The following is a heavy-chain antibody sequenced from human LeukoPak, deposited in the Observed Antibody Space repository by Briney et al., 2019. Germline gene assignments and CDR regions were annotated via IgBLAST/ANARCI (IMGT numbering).Heavy chain of an antibody. D-gene: IGHD5-18*01. J-gene: IGHJ6*01. Sequence: GGSLRLSCAASGFTFSSYSMNWVRQAPGKGLEWVSSISSSSSYIYYADSVKGRFTISRDNAKNSLYLQMNSLRAEDTAVYYCARDVDTAAGLDVWGQRDHGHRLL. CDR2: ISSSSSYI. CDR1: GFTFSSYS. V-gene: IGHV3-21*01. CDR3: ARDVDTAAGLDV.